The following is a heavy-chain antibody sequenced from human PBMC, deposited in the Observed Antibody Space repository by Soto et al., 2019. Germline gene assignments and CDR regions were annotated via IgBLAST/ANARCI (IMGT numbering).Heavy chain of an antibody. CDR3: ARDKQIFGELSEYYFDY. J-gene: IGHJ4*02. V-gene: IGHV4-31*03. CDR2: IYYSGST. CDR1: GGSISSGGYY. D-gene: IGHD3-10*01. Sequence: PSETLSLTCTVSGGSISSGGYYWSWIRQHPGKGLEWIGYIYYSGSTYYNPSLKSRVTISVDTSKNQFSLKLSSVTAADTAVYYCARDKQIFGELSEYYFDYWGQGTLVTVSS.